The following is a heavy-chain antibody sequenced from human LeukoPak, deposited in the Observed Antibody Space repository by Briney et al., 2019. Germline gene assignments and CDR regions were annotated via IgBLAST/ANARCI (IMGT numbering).Heavy chain of an antibody. D-gene: IGHD6-19*01. CDR3: ARAVAGTFYYYGMDV. J-gene: IGHJ6*02. CDR1: GYTFTGYY. V-gene: IGHV1-2*02. CDR2: INPNSGGT. Sequence: ASVKASCKASGYTFTGYYMHWVRQAPGQGLEWMGWINPNSGGTNYAQKFQGRVTMTRDTSISTAYMELSRLRSDDTAVYYCARAVAGTFYYYGMDVWGQGTTVTVSS.